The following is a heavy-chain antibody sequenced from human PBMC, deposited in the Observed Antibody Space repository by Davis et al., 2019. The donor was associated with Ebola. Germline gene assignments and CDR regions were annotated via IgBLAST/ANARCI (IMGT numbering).Heavy chain of an antibody. V-gene: IGHV3-48*01. CDR1: GFNFSTYS. J-gene: IGHJ4*02. CDR2: ITDSSSVI. CDR3: ARDGRRFYTGSYPGNCDY. D-gene: IGHD1-26*01. Sequence: GESLKISCAASGFNFSTYSMSWVRQAPGKGLEWLSYITDSSSVIYYADSVNGRFTISRDNAKNSLYLQMNSLRSDDTAVYYCARDGRRFYTGSYPGNCDYWGQGTLVTVSS.